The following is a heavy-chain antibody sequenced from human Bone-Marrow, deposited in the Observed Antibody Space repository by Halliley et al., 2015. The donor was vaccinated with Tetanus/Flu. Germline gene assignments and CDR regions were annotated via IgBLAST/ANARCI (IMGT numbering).Heavy chain of an antibody. Sequence: GPVWVSRIKADGSTTLYADSVKGRFTISRDNSKNTVYLQMNSLRDEDTAVYFCARGAYWAFDYWGQGAVVTVSS. V-gene: IGHV3-74*01. CDR2: IKADGSTT. J-gene: IGHJ4*02. D-gene: IGHD2-15*01. CDR3: ARGAYWAFDY.